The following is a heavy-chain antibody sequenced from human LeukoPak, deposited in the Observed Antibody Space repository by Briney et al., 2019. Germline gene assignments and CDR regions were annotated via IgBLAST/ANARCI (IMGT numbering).Heavy chain of an antibody. V-gene: IGHV1-2*02. Sequence: ASVKVSCKASGYTFTGYYMHWVRQAPGQGLEWMGWINPNSGGTNYAQKFQGRVTMTRDTPISTAYMELSRLRSDDTAVYYCARSIVVVVAATPVGWFDPWGQGTLVTVSS. J-gene: IGHJ5*02. D-gene: IGHD2-15*01. CDR2: INPNSGGT. CDR3: ARSIVVVVAATPVGWFDP. CDR1: GYTFTGYY.